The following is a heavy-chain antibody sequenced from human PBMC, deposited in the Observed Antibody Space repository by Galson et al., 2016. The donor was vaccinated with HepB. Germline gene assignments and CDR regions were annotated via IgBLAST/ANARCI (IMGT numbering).Heavy chain of an antibody. V-gene: IGHV3-23*05. D-gene: IGHD1-26*01. J-gene: IGHJ4*02. CDR1: GFTFSTYW. CDR3: AKGSGSYYRWSGAHVGY. Sequence: SLRLSCAASGFTFSTYWMTWVRQAPGKGLEWVSTLYSDSNSYYSDSVKGRFTISRDNSKNTLYLQMNSLRAEDTAVYYCAKGSGSYYRWSGAHVGYWGQGTLVTFSS. CDR2: LYSDSNS.